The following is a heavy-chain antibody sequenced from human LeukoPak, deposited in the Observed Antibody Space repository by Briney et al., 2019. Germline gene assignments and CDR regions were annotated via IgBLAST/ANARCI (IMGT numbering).Heavy chain of an antibody. CDR1: GGSISGYY. CDR2: IYTSGST. Sequence: PSETLSLTCTVSGGSISGYYWNWIRQPPGKGLEWIGYIYTSGSTNYNPSLKSRVTISVDTSKKQFSLKLSSVTAADTAVYYCSRQAIAADANGLDYYYYMDVWGKGTTVTVSS. V-gene: IGHV4-4*09. D-gene: IGHD6-13*01. CDR3: SRQAIAADANGLDYYYYMDV. J-gene: IGHJ6*03.